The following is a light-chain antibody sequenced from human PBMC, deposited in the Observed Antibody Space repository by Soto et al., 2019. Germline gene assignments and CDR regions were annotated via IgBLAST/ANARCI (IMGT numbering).Light chain of an antibody. CDR3: QQLKSYPLT. V-gene: IGKV1-9*01. Sequence: DIQLTQSPSFLSASVGDRVTITCRASQGISSYLAWYQQKPRKAPKLLIYAASTLQSGVPSRFSGSGSGTELTLTIISLQPEDFATYCCQQLKSYPLTFGGGTKVEIK. J-gene: IGKJ4*01. CDR2: AAS. CDR1: QGISSY.